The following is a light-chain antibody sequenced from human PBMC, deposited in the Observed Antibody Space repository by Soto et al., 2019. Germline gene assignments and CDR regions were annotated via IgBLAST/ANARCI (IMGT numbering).Light chain of an antibody. CDR1: QSVSRN. V-gene: IGKV3-15*01. CDR3: QQYDKWPIT. J-gene: IGKJ5*01. Sequence: EIVMTQSPATLSVSPGERVTLSCRASQSVSRNLAWYQQKPGQAPRLLIYDASTRATAIPARFSGSGSGTEFALTISSLQSEDFAVYFCQQYDKWPITFGQGTRLE. CDR2: DAS.